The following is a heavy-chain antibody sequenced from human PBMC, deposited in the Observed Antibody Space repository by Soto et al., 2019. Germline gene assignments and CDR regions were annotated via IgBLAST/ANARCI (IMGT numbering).Heavy chain of an antibody. CDR2: IYYSGST. D-gene: IGHD2-2*01. J-gene: IGHJ4*02. Sequence: QVQLQESGPGLVKPSETLSLTCTVSGASVSSGNFYWNWIRQPPGKGLEWIGYIYYSGSTNYNPSLKSRVTISIDMSKNQFSLKLRSVTAADTAVYYCARRGVVPAADFDYWGQGTLVTVPS. CDR3: ARRGVVPAADFDY. V-gene: IGHV4-61*01. CDR1: GASVSSGNFY.